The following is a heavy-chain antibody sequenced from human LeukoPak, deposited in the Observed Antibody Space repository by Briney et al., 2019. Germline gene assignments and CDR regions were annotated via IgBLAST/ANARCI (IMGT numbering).Heavy chain of an antibody. CDR2: IYYSGST. CDR1: NGSISSYY. J-gene: IGHJ4*02. V-gene: IGHV4-59*01. D-gene: IGHD3-16*02. Sequence: KPSETLSLTCTVSNGSISSYYWSWIRQPPGKGLEWLGYIYYSGSTNYNPSLKSRVTISVDTSKNQFSLKLTSVTAADTAVYYCARTWLYPYYFDYWGQGTLVTVSS. CDR3: ARTWLYPYYFDY.